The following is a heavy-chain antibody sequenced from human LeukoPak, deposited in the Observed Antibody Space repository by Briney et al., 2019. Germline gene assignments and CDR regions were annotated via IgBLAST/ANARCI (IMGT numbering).Heavy chain of an antibody. CDR3: ARRYGSGSYYFNVYYYYYGMDV. CDR2: MNPNSGNT. J-gene: IGHJ6*02. Sequence: ASVKVSCKASGYTFTSYDINWVRQATGQGLEWMGWMNPNSGNTGYAQKFQGRVTMTRNTSISTAYMELSSLRSEDTAVYYCARRYGSGSYYFNVYYYYYGMDVWGQGTTVTVSS. CDR1: GYTFTSYD. D-gene: IGHD3-10*01. V-gene: IGHV1-8*01.